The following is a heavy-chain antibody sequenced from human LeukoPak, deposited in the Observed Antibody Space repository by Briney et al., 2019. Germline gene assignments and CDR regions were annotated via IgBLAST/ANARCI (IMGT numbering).Heavy chain of an antibody. D-gene: IGHD4-23*01. Sequence: PGGSLRLSCAASGFTFKTYWMHWVRQAPGKGLVWVSHSNSDGSSTSYVDSVRGRFTISRDNAKNTLYLQMNCLRAEDTAVYYWGRDLKGPVNDVFDMWGQGTMVTVSS. CDR1: GFTFKTYW. CDR3: GRDLKGPVNDVFDM. V-gene: IGHV3-74*01. J-gene: IGHJ3*02. CDR2: SNSDGSST.